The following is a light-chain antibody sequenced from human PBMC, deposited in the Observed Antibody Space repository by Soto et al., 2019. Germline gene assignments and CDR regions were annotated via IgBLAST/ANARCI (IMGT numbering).Light chain of an antibody. CDR3: AAWDDNLNAYV. J-gene: IGLJ1*01. V-gene: IGLV1-47*02. CDR1: TSNIGTFY. Sequence: QSALTQPPSASSTPGQTVTISCSGSTSNIGTFYVYWYQHLPGTAPKLLIYLGDQRASGVSDRFSGSKSGTSASLAINGLRSDEEADYYCAAWDDNLNAYVFGSGTKVTVL. CDR2: LGD.